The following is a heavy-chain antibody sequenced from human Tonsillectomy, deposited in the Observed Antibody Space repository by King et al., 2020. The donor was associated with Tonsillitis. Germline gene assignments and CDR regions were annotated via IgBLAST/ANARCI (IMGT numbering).Heavy chain of an antibody. CDR2: MNPNRGST. CDR1: GYTFTSYD. J-gene: IGHJ6*02. Sequence: QRQLVQSGAEVRKPGASVKVSCKASGYTFTSYDINWVRQASGQGLEWMGWMNPNRGSTGYAQKFQGRVTMTRNTSITTAYMELSSLRSEDTAVYYCARVPSDTTYYYYGGMVVWGQGTTVTVSS. V-gene: IGHV1-8*01. CDR3: ARVPSDTTYYYYGGMVV. D-gene: IGHD5-18*01.